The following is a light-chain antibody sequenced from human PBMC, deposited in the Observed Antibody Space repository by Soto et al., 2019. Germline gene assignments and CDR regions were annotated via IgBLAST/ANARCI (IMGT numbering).Light chain of an antibody. J-gene: IGLJ1*01. V-gene: IGLV2-14*01. Sequence: QSVLTQPASVSGSPGQSITISCTGTSSDVGSYNYVSWYQQHPGKAPKVMIYGVSNRPSGVSYRFSGSKSGNTASLTISGLQAEDEADYYCSSYTTSSTYVFGTGTKVTV. CDR3: SSYTTSSTYV. CDR2: GVS. CDR1: SSDVGSYNY.